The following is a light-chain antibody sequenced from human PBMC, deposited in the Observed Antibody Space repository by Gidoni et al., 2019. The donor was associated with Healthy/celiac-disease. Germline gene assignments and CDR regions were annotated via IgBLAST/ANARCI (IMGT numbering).Light chain of an antibody. J-gene: IGKJ4*01. CDR2: DAS. CDR1: QSVSSY. Sequence: DIVLTQSPATLSLSPGERATLSCRASQSVSSYLAWYQQKPGQAPRLLIYDASNRATGIPARFSGSGSGTDFTRTISSLEPEDFAVYYCQQRSNWLLTFGGGTKVEIK. V-gene: IGKV3-11*01. CDR3: QQRSNWLLT.